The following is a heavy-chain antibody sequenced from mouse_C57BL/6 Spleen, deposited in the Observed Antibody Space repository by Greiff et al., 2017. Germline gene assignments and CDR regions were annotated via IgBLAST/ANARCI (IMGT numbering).Heavy chain of an antibody. CDR2: IGPGSGSP. Sequence: LVESGAELVKPGASVKISCKASGYTFTDYYINWVKQRPGPGLEWIGKIGPGSGSPYYNEKFKGKATLTADKSSSTAYMQLSSLTSEDSAVYFCARSWGYDGYFFDYWGQGTTLTVSS. V-gene: IGHV1-77*01. CDR3: ARSWGYDGYFFDY. CDR1: GYTFTDYY. J-gene: IGHJ2*01. D-gene: IGHD2-3*01.